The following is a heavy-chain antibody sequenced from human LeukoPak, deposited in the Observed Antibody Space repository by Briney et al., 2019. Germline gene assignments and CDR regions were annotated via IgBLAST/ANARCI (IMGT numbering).Heavy chain of an antibody. D-gene: IGHD3-10*01. Sequence: GGSLRLSCAASGFTFRNYWMSWVRQAPGKGLERVANIKTDGSQKYYVDSVGGRFAISRDNAKSSLYLQMNSLRVGGTAVYHCARDWDGSGTVFDLWGQGTLVTVSS. CDR2: IKTDGSQK. V-gene: IGHV3-7*01. CDR3: ARDWDGSGTVFDL. J-gene: IGHJ5*02. CDR1: GFTFRNYW.